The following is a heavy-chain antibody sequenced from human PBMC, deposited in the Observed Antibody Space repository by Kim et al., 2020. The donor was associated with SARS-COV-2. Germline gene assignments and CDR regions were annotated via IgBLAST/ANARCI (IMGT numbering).Heavy chain of an antibody. J-gene: IGHJ4*02. CDR1: GGSFSGYY. D-gene: IGHD4-17*01. V-gene: IGHV4-34*01. Sequence: SETLSLTCAVYGGSFSGYYWSWIRQPPGKGLEWIGEINHSGSTNYNPSLKSRVTISVDTSKNQFSLKLSSVTAADTAVYYCASDYGDFHYWGQGTLVTVSS. CDR2: INHSGST. CDR3: ASDYGDFHY.